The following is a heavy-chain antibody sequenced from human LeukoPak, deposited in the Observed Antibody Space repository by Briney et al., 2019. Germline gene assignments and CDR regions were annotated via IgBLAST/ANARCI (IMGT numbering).Heavy chain of an antibody. CDR1: GFTFSSYG. CDR3: AREGEMATTPLGAFDI. D-gene: IGHD5-24*01. Sequence: GGSLRLSCAASGFTFSSYGMHWVRQAPGKGLEWVAVIWYDGSNKYYADSVKGRFTISRDNSKNTLYLQMNSLRAEDTAVYYCAREGEMATTPLGAFDIWGQGTVVTVSS. CDR2: IWYDGSNK. V-gene: IGHV3-33*01. J-gene: IGHJ3*02.